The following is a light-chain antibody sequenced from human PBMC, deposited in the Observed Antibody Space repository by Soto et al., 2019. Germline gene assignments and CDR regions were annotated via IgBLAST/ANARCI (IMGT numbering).Light chain of an antibody. Sequence: IQLTQSPSSLSASVGDRVTITCRASPGISNTLTWYQQKPGKPPKLLIYDASSLESGVPSRFSDSGSGTDFTLTISSLQPEDFATYYCQQFNSYPLTFGGGTEVDIK. CDR3: QQFNSYPLT. J-gene: IGKJ4*01. CDR2: DAS. V-gene: IGKV1-13*02. CDR1: PGISNT.